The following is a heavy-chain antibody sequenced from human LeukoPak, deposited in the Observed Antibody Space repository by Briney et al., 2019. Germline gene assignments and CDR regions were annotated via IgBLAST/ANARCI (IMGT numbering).Heavy chain of an antibody. J-gene: IGHJ4*02. D-gene: IGHD6-19*01. Sequence: ASVKVSCKVSGYILTELSMHWVRQAPGKGLEWMGGFDPEDAETIYAQKFQGRVTMTRDTSIRTAYMEVSSLRSDDTAVYYCARGQQWLEAFDYWGLGTLVTVSS. CDR3: ARGQQWLEAFDY. CDR1: GYILTELS. V-gene: IGHV1-24*01. CDR2: FDPEDAET.